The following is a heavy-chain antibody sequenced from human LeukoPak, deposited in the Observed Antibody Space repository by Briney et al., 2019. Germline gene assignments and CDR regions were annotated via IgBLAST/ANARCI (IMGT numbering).Heavy chain of an antibody. Sequence: GASVKVSCKASGYTFTGYYMHWVRRAPGQGLEWMGWINPNSGGTNYAQKFQGRVTMTRDTSISTAYMELSRLRSDDTAVYYCARATQRQYYFDYWGQGTLVTVSS. D-gene: IGHD6-19*01. CDR3: ARATQRQYYFDY. CDR1: GYTFTGYY. V-gene: IGHV1-2*02. J-gene: IGHJ4*02. CDR2: INPNSGGT.